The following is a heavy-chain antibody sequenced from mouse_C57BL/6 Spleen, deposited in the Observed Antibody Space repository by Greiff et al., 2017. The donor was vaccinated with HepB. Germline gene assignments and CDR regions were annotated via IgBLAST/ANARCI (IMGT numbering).Heavy chain of an antibody. Sequence: EVKLQESGPGLAKPSQTLSLTCSVTGYSIPSDYWNWIRKFPGNKLEYMGYISYSGSTYYNPSLKSRISITRDTSKNQYYLQLNSVTTEDTATYYCAREGPITAGFDYWGQGTTLTVSS. J-gene: IGHJ2*01. V-gene: IGHV3-8*01. D-gene: IGHD1-1*01. CDR2: ISYSGST. CDR3: AREGPITAGFDY. CDR1: GYSIPSDY.